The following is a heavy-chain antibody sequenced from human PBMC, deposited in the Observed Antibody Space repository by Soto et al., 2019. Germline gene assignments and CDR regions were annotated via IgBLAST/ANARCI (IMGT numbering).Heavy chain of an antibody. CDR1: GAAISDYY. V-gene: IGHV4-59*01. J-gene: IGHJ4*02. D-gene: IGHD5-18*01. Sequence: SETLSLTCSVSGAAISDYYWSWIRQPPGKGLEWIGYISDSGSTNYNPSLRSRATMSLATSNNQFSLQLTSVTAADTAVYYCARGGDIQLWLAFDYWGQGAPVTVSA. CDR3: ARGGDIQLWLAFDY. CDR2: ISDSGST.